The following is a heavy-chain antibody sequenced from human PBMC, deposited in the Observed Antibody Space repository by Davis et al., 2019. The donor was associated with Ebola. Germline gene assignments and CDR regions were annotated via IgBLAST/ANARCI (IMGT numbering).Heavy chain of an antibody. V-gene: IGHV4-34*01. CDR3: ARVGRAARPLWRFDP. CDR2: INHSGST. D-gene: IGHD6-6*01. Sequence: MPGGSLRLSCAVYGGSFSGYYWSWIRQPPGQGLEWIGEINHSGSTNYNPSLKSRVTISVDTSKNQFSLKLSSVTAADTAVYYCARVGRAARPLWRFDPWGQGTLVTVSS. J-gene: IGHJ5*02. CDR1: GGSFSGYY.